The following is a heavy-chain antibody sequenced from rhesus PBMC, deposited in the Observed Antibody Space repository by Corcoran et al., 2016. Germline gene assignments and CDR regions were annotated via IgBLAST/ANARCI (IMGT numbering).Heavy chain of an antibody. V-gene: IGHV4-76*01. J-gene: IGHJ4*01. CDR3: ARDLGYYSGSYYSFDY. D-gene: IGHD3-16*01. CDR2: IYGSSGST. Sequence: QVQLQESGPGVVKPSETLSLTCAVSGGSISSGYDWSWIRQPPGKGLEWIGYIYGSSGSTNYNPSLKNRVTISKDASKHQFALKLSSVTAADTAVYYCARDLGYYSGSYYSFDYWGQGVLVTVSS. CDR1: GGSISSGYD.